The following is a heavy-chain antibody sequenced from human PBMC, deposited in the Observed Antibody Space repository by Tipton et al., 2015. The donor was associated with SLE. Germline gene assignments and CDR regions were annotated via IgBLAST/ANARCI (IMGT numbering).Heavy chain of an antibody. J-gene: IGHJ4*02. CDR3: ARSRGQDDGDIRGFDY. CDR2: IYYSGST. Sequence: LRLSCTVSGGSISSYYWSWIRQPPGKGLEWIGYIYYSGSTNYNPSLKSRVTISVDTSKNQFSLKLSSVTAADTAVYYCARSRGQDDGDIRGFDYWGQGTLVTVSS. V-gene: IGHV4-59*08. D-gene: IGHD4-17*01. CDR1: GGSISSYY.